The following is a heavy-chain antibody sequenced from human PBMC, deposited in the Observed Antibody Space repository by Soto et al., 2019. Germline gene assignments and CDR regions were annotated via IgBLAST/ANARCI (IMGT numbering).Heavy chain of an antibody. CDR1: GXTFSGSA. D-gene: IGHD1-26*01. V-gene: IGHV3-73*01. CDR2: IGSKLNTYAT. CDR3: TRRGDQVGATIDY. Sequence: LRLSFAASGXTFSGSAMHWVRQASGKGLEWVGHIGSKLNTYATAYAASVKGRFIISRDDSKNTAFLQMNSLKTEDTAVYYCTRRGDQVGATIDYWGQGTLVTVSS. J-gene: IGHJ4*02.